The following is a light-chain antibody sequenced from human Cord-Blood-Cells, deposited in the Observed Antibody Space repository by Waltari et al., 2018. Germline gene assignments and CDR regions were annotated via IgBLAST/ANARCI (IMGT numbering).Light chain of an antibody. V-gene: IGKV1-39*01. J-gene: IGKJ4*01. CDR2: AAS. CDR3: QQSYSTPT. CDR1: QIISSY. Sequence: DIQMTQSPSFLSASVGDRVTITCRASQIISSYLNWYQQKPGKAPKHLIYAASSLQSGVPSRFSGSGSGTDFTLTISSLQPEDFATYYCQQSYSTPTFGGGTKVEIK.